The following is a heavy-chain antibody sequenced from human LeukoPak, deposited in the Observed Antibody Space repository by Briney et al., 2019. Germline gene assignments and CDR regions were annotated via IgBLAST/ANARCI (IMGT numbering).Heavy chain of an antibody. CDR2: IYPGDSDT. J-gene: IGHJ3*02. D-gene: IGHD3-22*01. Sequence: GESLKISCKGSGYSFTSYWIGWVRQMPGKGLEWMGIIYPGDSDTRYSPSFQGQVTISADKSISTAYLQWSSLKASDTAMYYCASSDAYYYDSSGYSRGAFDIWGQGTMVTVSS. V-gene: IGHV5-51*01. CDR1: GYSFTSYW. CDR3: ASSDAYYYDSSGYSRGAFDI.